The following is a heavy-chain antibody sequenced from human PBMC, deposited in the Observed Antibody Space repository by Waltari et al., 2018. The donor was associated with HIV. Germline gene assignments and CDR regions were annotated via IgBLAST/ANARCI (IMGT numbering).Heavy chain of an antibody. D-gene: IGHD3-3*01. CDR2: IYTLGST. CDR3: ARGPNYDFWSGDSYYFDY. V-gene: IGHV4-61*02. Sequence: QVQLQESGPGLVKPSQTLSLTCTVPGGSISSGSYYWSWIRQPAGKGLEWIGRIYTLGSTTYNPSLNSRVTISVYTSKNQFSLKLSSVTAADTAVYYCARGPNYDFWSGDSYYFDYWGQGTLVTVSS. CDR1: GGSISSGSYY. J-gene: IGHJ4*02.